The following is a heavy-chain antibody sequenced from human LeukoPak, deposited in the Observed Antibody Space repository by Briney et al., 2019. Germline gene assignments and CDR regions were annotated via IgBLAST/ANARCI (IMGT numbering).Heavy chain of an antibody. CDR3: ARWGTAMVTSGY. Sequence: GGSLRLSCAASGFTFSSYSMNWVRQAPGKGLEWVSSISSSSYIYYADSVKGRFTISRDNAKNSLYLQMNSLRAEDTAVYYCARWGTAMVTSGYWGQGTLVTVSS. CDR1: GFTFSSYS. D-gene: IGHD5-18*01. J-gene: IGHJ4*02. V-gene: IGHV3-21*01. CDR2: ISSSSYI.